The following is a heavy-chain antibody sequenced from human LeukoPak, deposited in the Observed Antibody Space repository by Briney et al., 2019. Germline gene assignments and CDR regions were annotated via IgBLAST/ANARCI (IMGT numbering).Heavy chain of an antibody. J-gene: IGHJ4*02. Sequence: SVKVSCKASGGTFSSYGISWVRQAPGQGLEWMGGIIPIFGTANYAQRFQGRVTISADESTSTAYMELSGLRSEDTAVYYCASRPDDYGDYVWVYWGQGTLVTVSS. CDR1: GGTFSSYG. V-gene: IGHV1-69*01. CDR2: IIPIFGTA. CDR3: ASRPDDYGDYVWVY. D-gene: IGHD4-17*01.